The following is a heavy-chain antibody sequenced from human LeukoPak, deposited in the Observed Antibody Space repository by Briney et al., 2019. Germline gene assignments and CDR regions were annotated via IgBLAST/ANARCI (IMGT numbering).Heavy chain of an antibody. CDR3: ARTASYAGPSNYYYYYGMDV. D-gene: IGHD1-26*01. J-gene: IGHJ6*02. CDR1: GGSISSYY. V-gene: IGHV4-59*08. Sequence: SETLSLTCTVSGGSISSYYWSWIRQPPGKGLEWIGYIYYSGSTNYNPSLKSRVAISVDTSKNQSSLKLSSVTAADTAVYYCARTASYAGPSNYYYYYGMDVWGQGTTVTVSS. CDR2: IYYSGST.